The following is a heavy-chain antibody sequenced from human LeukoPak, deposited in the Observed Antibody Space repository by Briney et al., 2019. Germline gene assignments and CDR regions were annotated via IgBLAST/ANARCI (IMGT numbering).Heavy chain of an antibody. CDR1: GFSFNNFA. CDR2: IIGSSGST. V-gene: IGHV3-23*01. Sequence: GGSLRLSCTASGFSFNNFAMSWVRQAPGKGLEWVSLIIGSSGSTFYADAVKGRFTISRDNSKNTLYLQMNSLSVEDTAVYFCAKGGYDFVEVAYFDFWGQGALVTVSS. D-gene: IGHD5-12*01. J-gene: IGHJ4*02. CDR3: AKGGYDFVEVAYFDF.